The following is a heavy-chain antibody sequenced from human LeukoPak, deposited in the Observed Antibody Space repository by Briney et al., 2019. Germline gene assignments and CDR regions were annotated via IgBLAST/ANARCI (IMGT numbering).Heavy chain of an antibody. CDR1: GITLSNYG. J-gene: IGHJ4*02. D-gene: IGHD3-22*01. Sequence: GGPLRLSCAVSGITLSNYGMSGVRQAPGKGLEWVAGISGSGGSTNYADSVKGRFTISRDNPKNTLFLQMNSLRAEDTAVYYCARDPSYYDSSGYYWGQGTLVTVSS. CDR2: ISGSGGST. CDR3: ARDPSYYDSSGYY. V-gene: IGHV3-23*01.